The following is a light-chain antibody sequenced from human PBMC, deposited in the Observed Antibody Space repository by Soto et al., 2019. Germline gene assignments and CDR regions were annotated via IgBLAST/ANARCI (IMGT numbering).Light chain of an antibody. CDR3: CSYAGSYTSYV. CDR2: DVS. Sequence: QSAQTQPRSVSGSPGQSVTISCTGTSSDVGGYNYVSWYQQHPGKAPKLMIYDVSKRPSGVPDRFSGSKSGNTASLTISGLQAEDEADYYCCSYAGSYTSYVFGTGTKLTVL. V-gene: IGLV2-11*01. J-gene: IGLJ1*01. CDR1: SSDVGGYNY.